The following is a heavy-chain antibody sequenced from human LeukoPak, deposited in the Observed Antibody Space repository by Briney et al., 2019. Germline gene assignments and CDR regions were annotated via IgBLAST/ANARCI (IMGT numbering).Heavy chain of an antibody. CDR3: ARISGSKGY. Sequence: SETLPLTCTVSGGSISSSSYYWSWIRQPPGKGLEWIGYIYYSGSTNYNPSLKSRVTISVDTSKNQFSLKLSSVTAADTAVYYCARISGSKGYWGQGTLVTVSS. J-gene: IGHJ4*02. D-gene: IGHD6-19*01. CDR1: GGSISSSSYY. V-gene: IGHV4-61*01. CDR2: IYYSGST.